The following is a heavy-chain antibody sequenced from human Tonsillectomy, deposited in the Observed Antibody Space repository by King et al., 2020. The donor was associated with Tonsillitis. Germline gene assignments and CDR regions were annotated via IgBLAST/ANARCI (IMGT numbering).Heavy chain of an antibody. V-gene: IGHV3-11*01. Sequence: QLVQSGGGLVKPGGSLRLSCAASGFTFSDYYMSWIRQAPGKGLEWVSYLSSSGSTISSADCLKGRLTITRDNAKNSLLLEMNSLRAEETAVYYCARDRDTAMVMGPPAFDIWGQGTMVTVSS. CDR2: LSSSGSTI. D-gene: IGHD5-18*01. J-gene: IGHJ3*02. CDR1: GFTFSDYY. CDR3: ARDRDTAMVMGPPAFDI.